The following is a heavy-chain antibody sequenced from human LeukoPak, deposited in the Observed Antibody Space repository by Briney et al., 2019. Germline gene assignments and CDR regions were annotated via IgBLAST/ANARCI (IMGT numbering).Heavy chain of an antibody. D-gene: IGHD6-13*01. CDR3: ARCSKAGIAAAGSPYYYYGMDV. J-gene: IGHJ6*02. CDR1: GGSISSYY. V-gene: IGHV4-59*01. CDR2: IYYSGST. Sequence: RAETLSLTCTVSGGSISSYYWSWIRQPPGKGLEWIGYIYYSGSTNYNPSLKSRVTILVDTFKEQFSLKLSSVTAADTAVYYCARCSKAGIAAAGSPYYYYGMDVWGQGTTVTGPS.